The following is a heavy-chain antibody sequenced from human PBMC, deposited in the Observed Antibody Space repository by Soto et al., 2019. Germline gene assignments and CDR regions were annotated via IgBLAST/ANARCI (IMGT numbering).Heavy chain of an antibody. CDR3: AREDSFDPFHH. CDR2: ISSDGSNT. D-gene: IGHD2-21*01. Sequence: EVQLVEXXXXXXQPGESLRLSCVASGFTFXXXXXNXVRQAPGKGXVWVSRISSDGSNTTYADSVKGRFTISRDHAKNTLYLQMNSLRVEDTAVYHCAREDSFDPFHHWGQGTLVTVSS. V-gene: IGHV3-74*01. CDR1: GFTFXXXX. J-gene: IGHJ1*01.